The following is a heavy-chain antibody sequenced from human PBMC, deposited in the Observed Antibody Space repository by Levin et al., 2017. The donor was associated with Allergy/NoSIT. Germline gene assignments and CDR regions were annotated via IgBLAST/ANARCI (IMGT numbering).Heavy chain of an antibody. CDR1: GFTFDDYA. CDR2: ISWNSGSI. D-gene: IGHD1-26*01. J-gene: IGHJ6*02. V-gene: IGHV3-9*01. CDR3: AKDRSGLGGMDV. Sequence: GGSLKLSCAASGFTFDDYAMHWVRQAPGKGLEWVSGISWNSGSIGYADSVKGRFTISRDNAKNSLYLQMNSLRAEDTALYYCAKDRSGLGGMDVWGQGTTVTVSS.